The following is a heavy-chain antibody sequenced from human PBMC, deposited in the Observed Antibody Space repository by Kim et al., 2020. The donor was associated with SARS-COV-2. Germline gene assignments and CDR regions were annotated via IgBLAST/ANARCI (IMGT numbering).Heavy chain of an antibody. CDR1: GGSFSGYY. CDR2: INHSGST. CDR3: ARVWTGTTDNWFDP. D-gene: IGHD1-1*01. Sequence: SETLSLTCAVYGGSFSGYYWSWIRQPPGKGLEWIGEINHSGSTNYNPSLKSRVTISVDTSKNQYSLKLSSVTAADTAVYYCARVWTGTTDNWFDPWGQGTQVTVSS. V-gene: IGHV4-34*01. J-gene: IGHJ5*01.